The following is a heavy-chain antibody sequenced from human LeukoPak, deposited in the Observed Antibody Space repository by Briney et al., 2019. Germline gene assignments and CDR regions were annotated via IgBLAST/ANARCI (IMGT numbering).Heavy chain of an antibody. J-gene: IGHJ3*02. Sequence: ASVKVSCKASGYTFTSYDINWVRQATGQGLEWMGWISAYNGNTNYAQKLQGRVTMTTDTSTSTAYMELRSLRSDDTAVYYCAREQLGDAFDIWGQGTMVTVSS. D-gene: IGHD6-6*01. V-gene: IGHV1-18*01. CDR3: AREQLGDAFDI. CDR2: ISAYNGNT. CDR1: GYTFTSYD.